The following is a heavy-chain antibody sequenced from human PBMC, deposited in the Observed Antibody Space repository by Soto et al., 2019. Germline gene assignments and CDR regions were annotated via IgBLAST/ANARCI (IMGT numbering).Heavy chain of an antibody. CDR3: APMRAAKFDS. J-gene: IGHJ4*02. CDR1: GVSLSTSGVG. V-gene: IGHV2-5*01. D-gene: IGHD2-15*01. Sequence: QITLKESGPTLVKPTQTLTLTCNVSGVSLSTSGVGVGWIRQPPGKALEWLAIIYWNDDKRSSPSLKSRLTITPYPSKTQVVPTMTNIAPVDTATDYWAPMRAAKFDSWGQGTLVTVSS. CDR2: IYWNDDK.